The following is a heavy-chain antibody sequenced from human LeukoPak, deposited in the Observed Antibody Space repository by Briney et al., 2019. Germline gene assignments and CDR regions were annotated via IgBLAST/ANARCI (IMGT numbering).Heavy chain of an antibody. CDR1: GYSISSGYY. J-gene: IGHJ4*02. CDR3: AREDYGIDY. CDR2: IYHSGST. D-gene: IGHD3-16*01. Sequence: PSETLSLTCAVSGYSISSGYYWGWIRQPPGKGLEWIGSIYHSGSTYYNPSLKSRVTISVDTSKSQFSLKLSSVTAADTAVYYCAREDYGIDYWGQGTLVTVSS. V-gene: IGHV4-38-2*02.